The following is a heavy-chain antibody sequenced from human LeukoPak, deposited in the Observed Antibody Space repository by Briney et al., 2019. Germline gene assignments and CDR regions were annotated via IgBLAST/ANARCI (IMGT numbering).Heavy chain of an antibody. CDR2: IYHSGTT. Sequence: PSETLSLTCAVSGDSFSSNYWWNWVRQSPGKGLEWIGEIYHSGTTNYNPSLKRRVSISLDKSNHQLSLKVNSVTAADTAVYYCARDRGGLTYGKDIWGQGTTVTVSS. CDR1: GDSFSSNYW. CDR3: ARDRGGLTYGKDI. D-gene: IGHD2-15*01. J-gene: IGHJ6*02. V-gene: IGHV4-4*02.